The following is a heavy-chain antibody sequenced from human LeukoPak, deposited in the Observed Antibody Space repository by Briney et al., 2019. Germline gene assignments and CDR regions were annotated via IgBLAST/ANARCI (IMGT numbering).Heavy chain of an antibody. CDR2: ISGSGGST. Sequence: GGSLRLSCAASGFTFSSYWMNWARQAPGKGLEWVSAISGSGGSTYYADSVKGRFTISRDNSKNTLYLQMNSLRAEDTAVYYCAKDSHIAVAGPDYFDYWGQGTLVTVSS. CDR3: AKDSHIAVAGPDYFDY. D-gene: IGHD6-19*01. J-gene: IGHJ4*02. V-gene: IGHV3-23*01. CDR1: GFTFSSYW.